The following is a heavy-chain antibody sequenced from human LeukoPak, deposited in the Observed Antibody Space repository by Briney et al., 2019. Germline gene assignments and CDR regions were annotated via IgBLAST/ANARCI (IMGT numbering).Heavy chain of an antibody. J-gene: IGHJ4*02. CDR3: AKLKYSSGWDPFDY. V-gene: IGHV3-23*01. CDR1: GFTFSSYA. CDR2: ISGSGGST. Sequence: GGSLRLSCAASGFTFSSYAMTWVRQAPGKGLEWVSGISGSGGSTYYADSVKGRFTISRDNSKNTLYLQMNSLRAEDTAVYYCAKLKYSSGWDPFDYWGQGTLVTVSS. D-gene: IGHD6-19*01.